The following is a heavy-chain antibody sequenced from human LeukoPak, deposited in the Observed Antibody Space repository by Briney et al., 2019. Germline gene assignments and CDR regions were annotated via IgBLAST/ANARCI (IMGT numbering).Heavy chain of an antibody. J-gene: IGHJ4*02. CDR1: GGSISSSSYY. CDR3: ARHGTYDGDYVFFDY. Sequence: PSETLSLTCTVSGGSISSSSYYSGWIRQPPGKGLEWIGSIYYSGSTYYNPSLKSRVTISVDTPKNQFSLKLSSVTAADTAVYYCARHGTYDGDYVFFDYWGQGTLVTVSS. D-gene: IGHD4-17*01. V-gene: IGHV4-39*01. CDR2: IYYSGST.